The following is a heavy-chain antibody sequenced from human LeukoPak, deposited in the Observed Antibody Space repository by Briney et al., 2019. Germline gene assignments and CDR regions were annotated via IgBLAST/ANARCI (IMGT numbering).Heavy chain of an antibody. V-gene: IGHV4-31*03. D-gene: IGHD4-17*01. CDR3: ARVVSMTTVTFDY. CDR2: IYYSGST. CDR1: GGSISSGGYY. Sequence: PSETLSLTCTVSGGSISSGGYYWSWIRQHPGKGLEWIGYIYYSGSTYYNPSLKSRVTISVDTSKNQFSLKLSSVTAADTAVYYCARVVSMTTVTFDYWGQGTLVTVSS. J-gene: IGHJ4*02.